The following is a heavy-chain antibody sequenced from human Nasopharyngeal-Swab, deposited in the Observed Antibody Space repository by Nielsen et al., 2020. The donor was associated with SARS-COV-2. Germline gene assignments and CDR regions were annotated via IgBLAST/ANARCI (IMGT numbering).Heavy chain of an antibody. CDR3: AKAEYDYVWGSYRAAFDY. D-gene: IGHD3-16*02. Sequence: VRQAPGKGLEWVSAISGSGGSTYYADSVKGRFIIPRDNSKNTLYLQMNSLRAEDTAVYYCAKAEYDYVWGSYRAAFDYWGQGTLVTVSS. CDR2: ISGSGGST. V-gene: IGHV3-23*01. J-gene: IGHJ4*02.